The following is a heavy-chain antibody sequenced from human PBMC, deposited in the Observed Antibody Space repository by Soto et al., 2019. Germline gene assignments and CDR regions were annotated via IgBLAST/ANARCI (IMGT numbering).Heavy chain of an antibody. CDR3: AKEAVADPYYYYYMDV. CDR2: ISGSGGST. CDR1: GFTFSSYA. Sequence: VGSLRLSCAASGFTFSSYAMSWVRQAPGKGLEWVSAISGSGGSTYYADSVKGRFTISRDNSKNTLYLQMNSLRAEDTAVYYCAKEAVADPYYYYYMDVWGKGTTVTVS. D-gene: IGHD6-19*01. J-gene: IGHJ6*03. V-gene: IGHV3-23*01.